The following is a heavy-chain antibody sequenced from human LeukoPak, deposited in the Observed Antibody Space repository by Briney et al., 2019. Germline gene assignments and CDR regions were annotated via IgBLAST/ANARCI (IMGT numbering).Heavy chain of an antibody. CDR3: ARDLATMVTALGLDV. D-gene: IGHD5-18*01. V-gene: IGHV3-23*01. CDR1: GFTFSSYS. J-gene: IGHJ6*02. Sequence: PGGSLRLSCAASGFTFSSYSMNWVRQAPGKGLEWVSSISSSGGTTDYAVSVKGRFSISRDNSRNTLFLHMNSLRAEDTAIYYCARDLATMVTALGLDVWGQGTTVAVSS. CDR2: ISSSGGTT.